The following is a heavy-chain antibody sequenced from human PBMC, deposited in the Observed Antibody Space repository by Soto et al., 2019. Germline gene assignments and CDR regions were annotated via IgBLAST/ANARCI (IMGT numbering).Heavy chain of an antibody. V-gene: IGHV3-30*03. D-gene: IGHD2-2*01. CDR3: ARYIPGVRYYGMDV. J-gene: IGHJ6*02. CDR2: ISYDGGNT. Sequence: GGSLRLSCAASGFTFSSYGMHWVRQAPGKGLEWVAVISYDGGNTYYADSVKGRFTISRDNSENTLFLEMYSLRAEDTAVYYCARYIPGVRYYGMDVWGQGTTVTVSS. CDR1: GFTFSSYG.